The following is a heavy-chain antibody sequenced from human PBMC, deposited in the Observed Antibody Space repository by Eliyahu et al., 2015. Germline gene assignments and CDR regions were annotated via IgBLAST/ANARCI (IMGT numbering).Heavy chain of an antibody. V-gene: IGHV3-15*01. J-gene: IGHJ4*02. Sequence: PVKGRFTISRDDSENTLYLQMISLKTEDTAVYYCTTSRFSRYYYGSETYDYWGQGTLVTVSS. CDR3: TTSRFSRYYYGSETYDY. D-gene: IGHD3-10*01.